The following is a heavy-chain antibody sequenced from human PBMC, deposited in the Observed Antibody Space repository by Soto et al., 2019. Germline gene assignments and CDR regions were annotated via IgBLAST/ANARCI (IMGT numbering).Heavy chain of an antibody. CDR2: TYYRSKWYS. CDR1: GDRVSSTSAA. CDR3: ARGGNRYSSTSSGVGGFDY. D-gene: IGHD6-6*01. J-gene: IGHJ4*02. V-gene: IGHV6-1*01. Sequence: SQPLSLTCAISGDRVSSTSAAWSWIRQSPSRGLEWLGRTYYRSKWYSDYAVSVKSRITINPDTSKNQFSLNLSSLTTADTAVYFCARGGNRYSSTSSGVGGFDYWGQGTLVTVSS.